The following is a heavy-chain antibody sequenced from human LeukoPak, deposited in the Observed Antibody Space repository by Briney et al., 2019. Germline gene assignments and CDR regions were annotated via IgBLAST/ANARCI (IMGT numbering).Heavy chain of an antibody. CDR1: GYTFIDYY. J-gene: IGHJ5*02. V-gene: IGHV1-2*02. D-gene: IGHD3-10*01. Sequence: ASVKVSCKASGYTFIDYYLFWVRQAPGQGLEWMGWINTNDGGTNYAQNFQGRVTMTRDTSINTVYMELSGLRFNDTAVYFCARGTYGSGTYRWFDPWGHGTLVTVSS. CDR2: INTNDGGT. CDR3: ARGTYGSGTYRWFDP.